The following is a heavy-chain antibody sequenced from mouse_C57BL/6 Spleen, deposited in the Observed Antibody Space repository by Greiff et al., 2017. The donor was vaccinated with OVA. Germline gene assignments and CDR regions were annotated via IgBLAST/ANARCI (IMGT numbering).Heavy chain of an antibody. J-gene: IGHJ1*03. CDR1: GYTFTSYW. CDR2: IDPSDSYT. V-gene: IGHV1-69*01. D-gene: IGHD1-1*01. CDR3: AREDPGGDYYCGSGVYFDV. Sequence: VQLQQPGAELVMPGASVKLSCKASGYTFTSYWMHWVKQRPGQGLEWIGEIDPSDSYTNYNQKFKGKSTLTVDKSSSTAYIQLSSLTSEDSAVYYCAREDPGGDYYCGSGVYFDVWGTGTTVTVSS.